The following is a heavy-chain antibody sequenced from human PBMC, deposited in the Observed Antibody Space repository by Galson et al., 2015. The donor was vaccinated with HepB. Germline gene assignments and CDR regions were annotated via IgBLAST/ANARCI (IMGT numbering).Heavy chain of an antibody. V-gene: IGHV3-23*01. J-gene: IGHJ6*02. CDR1: GFTFSSYA. D-gene: IGHD6-19*01. Sequence: SLRLSCAASGFTFSSYAMSWVRQAPGKGLEWVSAISGSGGSTYYADSVKGRFTISRDNSKSTLYLQMNSLRAEDTAVYYCAREHSSGWYYYYYGMDVWGQGTTVTVSS. CDR3: AREHSSGWYYYYYGMDV. CDR2: ISGSGGST.